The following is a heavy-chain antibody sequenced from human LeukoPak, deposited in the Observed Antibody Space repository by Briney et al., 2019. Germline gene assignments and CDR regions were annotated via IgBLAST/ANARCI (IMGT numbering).Heavy chain of an antibody. D-gene: IGHD6-19*01. CDR3: ARERGSGWYYFDY. Sequence: PSETLSLTCTAPGGSFSSYYGSGFRQPAGKGREWIGRIYTSGSTNYHPSLKSRVTMSVDTSKNQFSLKLSSVTAADTAVYYCARERGSGWYYFDYWGQGTLVTVSS. CDR1: GGSFSSYY. J-gene: IGHJ4*02. CDR2: IYTSGST. V-gene: IGHV4-4*07.